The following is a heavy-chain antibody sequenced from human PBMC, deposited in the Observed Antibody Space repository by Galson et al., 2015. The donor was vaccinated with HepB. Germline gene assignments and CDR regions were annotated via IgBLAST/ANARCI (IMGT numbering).Heavy chain of an antibody. Sequence: SVTVSCKASGSIFTGHYLHWVRQALGQGPEWMGWINTKTGAARNAQKFQGRVTLTRDTSITTVFMELTGLTSDDTAVYYCARVGYCSIGVCHIYDSWGQGTLVTVSS. J-gene: IGHJ5*01. CDR3: ARVGYCSIGVCHIYDS. CDR2: INTKTGAA. CDR1: GSIFTGHY. D-gene: IGHD2-8*01. V-gene: IGHV1-2*02.